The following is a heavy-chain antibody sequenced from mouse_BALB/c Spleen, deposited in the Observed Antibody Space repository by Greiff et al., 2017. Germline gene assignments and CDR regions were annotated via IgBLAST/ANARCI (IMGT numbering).Heavy chain of an antibody. V-gene: IGHV1-7*01. Sequence: QVQLQQSGAELAKPGASVKMSCKASGYTFTSYWMHWVNQRPGQGLEWIGYINPSTGYTEYNQKFKDKATLTADKSSSTAYMQLSSLTSEDSAVYYCASPISTMIHYYAMDYWGQGTSVTVSS. CDR3: ASPISTMIHYYAMDY. CDR1: GYTFTSYW. CDR2: INPSTGYT. D-gene: IGHD2-4*01. J-gene: IGHJ4*01.